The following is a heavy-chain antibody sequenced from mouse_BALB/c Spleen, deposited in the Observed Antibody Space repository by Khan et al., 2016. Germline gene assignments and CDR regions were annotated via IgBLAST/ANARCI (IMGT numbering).Heavy chain of an antibody. CDR3: ARGDPYYAMDY. D-gene: IGHD3-3*01. CDR2: IDPANGNT. Sequence: VQLQQPGAELVKPGASVKLSCTASGFNIKDTYMHWVKQRPEQGLEWIGRIDPANGNTKYDPKFQGKATITADTSSNTAYLQLSSLTSEDTAGYYGARGDPYYAMDYWGQGTSVTVSS. CDR1: GFNIKDTY. V-gene: IGHV14-3*02. J-gene: IGHJ4*01.